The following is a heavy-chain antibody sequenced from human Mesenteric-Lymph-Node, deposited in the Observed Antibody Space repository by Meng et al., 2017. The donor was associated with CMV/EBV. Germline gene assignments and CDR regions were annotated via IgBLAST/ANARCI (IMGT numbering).Heavy chain of an antibody. D-gene: IGHD6-6*01. CDR2: ISWNGGTV. V-gene: IGHV3-9*01. J-gene: IGHJ6*02. CDR3: AKDFGVSSFPFYYYGMDV. CDR1: GFTFDDHA. Sequence: SLKISCVASGFTFDDHAMHWVRQAPGKGPEWVSAISWNGGTVGYADSVKGRFTISRDNAKNSLYLLMNNLRAEDTALYYCAKDFGVSSFPFYYYGMDVWGQGTTVTVSS.